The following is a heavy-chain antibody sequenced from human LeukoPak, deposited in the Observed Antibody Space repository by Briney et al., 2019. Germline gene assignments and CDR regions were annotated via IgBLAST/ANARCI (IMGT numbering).Heavy chain of an antibody. J-gene: IGHJ5*02. CDR2: IYNSGGT. Sequence: SETLSLTCTVSGGSIRSSHWSWIRQPAGKGLEWIAIIYNSGGTNYNPSLKSRVTISRDTSKNQFSLTLTSVTAAETAVYYCASDLTVPPYNWFDPWGQGTLVTVSS. V-gene: IGHV4-4*07. CDR3: ASDLTVPPYNWFDP. CDR1: GGSIRSSH. D-gene: IGHD7-27*01.